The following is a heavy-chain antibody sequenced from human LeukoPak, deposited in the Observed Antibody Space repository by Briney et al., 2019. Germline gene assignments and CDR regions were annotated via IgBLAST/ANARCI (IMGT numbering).Heavy chain of an antibody. Sequence: ASVKVSCKASGYTFTSYYMHWVRQAPGQGLVWMRIINPSGGSTSYAQKFQGRVTMTRDTSTSTVYMELSSLRSEDTAVYYCARSLVPIVVVPAAILDFDYWGQGTLVTVSS. D-gene: IGHD2-2*02. CDR3: ARSLVPIVVVPAAILDFDY. CDR2: INPSGGST. CDR1: GYTFTSYY. J-gene: IGHJ4*02. V-gene: IGHV1-46*01.